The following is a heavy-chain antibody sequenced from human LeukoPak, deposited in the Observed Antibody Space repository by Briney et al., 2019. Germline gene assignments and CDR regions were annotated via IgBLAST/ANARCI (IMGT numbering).Heavy chain of an antibody. V-gene: IGHV4-39*07. CDR2: LYYVGGT. CDR1: LGSLTGSTDY. CDR3: ARGRCWPRGGFDI. Sequence: ESPSLTPTVSLGSLTGSTDYCGWVRQPPERGLEWIGGLYYVGGTYYNPSLKSRVTISVDTSKSQFSLKLSSVNAADTAVYYCARGRCWPRGGFDIWGQGTMVTVSS. J-gene: IGHJ3*02. D-gene: IGHD4-23*01.